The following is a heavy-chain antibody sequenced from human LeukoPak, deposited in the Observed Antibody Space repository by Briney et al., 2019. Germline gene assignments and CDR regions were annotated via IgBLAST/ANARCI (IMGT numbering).Heavy chain of an antibody. CDR1: GGSISSGGYY. D-gene: IGHD6-13*01. J-gene: IGHJ5*02. CDR3: ARGIAAADDQAFDP. CDR2: IYYSGST. Sequence: SETLSLTCTVSGGSISSGGYYWSWIRQHPGKGLEWIGYIYYSGSTYYNPSLKSRVTISVDTSKNQFSLKLSSVTAADTAVYYCARGIAAADDQAFDPWGQGTLVTVSS. V-gene: IGHV4-31*03.